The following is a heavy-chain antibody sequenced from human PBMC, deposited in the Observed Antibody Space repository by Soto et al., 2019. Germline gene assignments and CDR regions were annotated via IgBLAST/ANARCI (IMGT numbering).Heavy chain of an antibody. CDR1: GYSISSGYY. J-gene: IGHJ6*02. V-gene: IGHV4-38-2*01. CDR2: IYHSGST. CDR3: AGAFWEQQLRHRTYGMDV. Sequence: SETLSLTCAVSGYSISSGYYWGWIRQPPGKGLEWIGSIYHSGSTYYNPSLKSRVTISVDTSKNQFSLKLSSVTAADTAVYYCAGAFWEQQLRHRTYGMDVWGQGTTVTVSS. D-gene: IGHD6-13*01.